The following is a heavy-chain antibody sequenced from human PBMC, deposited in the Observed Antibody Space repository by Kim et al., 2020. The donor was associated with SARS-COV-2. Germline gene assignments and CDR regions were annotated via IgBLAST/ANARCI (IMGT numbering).Heavy chain of an antibody. Sequence: TPSLRDRVPIAVDTSKNQFSLKLSSVTAADTAVYYCARDATGFGELPLDYWGQGTLVTVSS. D-gene: IGHD3-10*01. J-gene: IGHJ4*02. CDR3: ARDATGFGELPLDY. V-gene: IGHV4-39*07.